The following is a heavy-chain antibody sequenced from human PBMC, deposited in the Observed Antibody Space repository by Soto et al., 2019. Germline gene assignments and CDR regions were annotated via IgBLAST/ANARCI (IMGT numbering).Heavy chain of an antibody. CDR1: GGSISSSNW. V-gene: IGHV4-4*02. CDR3: AREPDYYDSSGYYYRDAFDI. J-gene: IGHJ3*02. CDR2: IYHSGST. D-gene: IGHD3-22*01. Sequence: LSLTCAVSGGSISSSNWWSWVRQPPGKGLEWIGEIYHSGSTNYNPSPKSRVTISVDKSKNQFSLKLSSVTAADTAVYYCAREPDYYDSSGYYYRDAFDIWGQGTMVTVSS.